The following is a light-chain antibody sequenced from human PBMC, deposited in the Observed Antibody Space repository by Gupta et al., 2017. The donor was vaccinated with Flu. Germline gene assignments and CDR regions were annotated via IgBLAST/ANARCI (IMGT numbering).Light chain of an antibody. Sequence: QPVLTHPPSVSTAAGQNVTISCPGSSSNTGSNYVSCYQQLPGTAPKLLIFENNRRPSGIPDRFSGSKSGTSATLGITGRQTGDEADYYCGTWDGSLSAVFGGGTKLTVL. CDR1: SSNTGSNY. CDR3: GTWDGSLSAV. J-gene: IGLJ2*01. V-gene: IGLV1-51*02. CDR2: ENN.